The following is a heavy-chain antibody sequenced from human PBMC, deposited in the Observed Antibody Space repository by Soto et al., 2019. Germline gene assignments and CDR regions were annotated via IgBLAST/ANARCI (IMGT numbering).Heavy chain of an antibody. CDR2: IIPIFGTA. D-gene: IGHD6-6*01. CDR3: ASSGSSSWYNWFDP. J-gene: IGHJ5*02. V-gene: IGHV1-69*13. CDR1: GVTFSSYA. Sequence: SVKVSCKASGVTFSSYAISWVRQAPGQGLEWMGGIIPIFGTANYAQKFQGRVTITADESTSTAYMELSSLRSEDTAVYYCASSGSSSWYNWFDPWGQGTLVTVSS.